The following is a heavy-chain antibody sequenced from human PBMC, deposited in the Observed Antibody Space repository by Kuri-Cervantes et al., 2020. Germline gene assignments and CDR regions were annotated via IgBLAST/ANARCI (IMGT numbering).Heavy chain of an antibody. Sequence: GESLKISCAASGFTFSSYGMHWVRQAPGKGLEWVAVIWYDGSNKYYADSVKGRFTISRDNSKNTLYLQMNSLRAEDTALYYCAKAAYYYYMDAWGKGTTVTVSS. CDR1: GFTFSSYG. D-gene: IGHD2-15*01. V-gene: IGHV3-30*02. J-gene: IGHJ6*03. CDR3: AKAAYYYYMDA. CDR2: IWYDGSNK.